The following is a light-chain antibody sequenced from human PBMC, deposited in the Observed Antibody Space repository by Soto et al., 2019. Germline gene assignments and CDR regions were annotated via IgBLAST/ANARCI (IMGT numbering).Light chain of an antibody. CDR1: SSNIGSND. V-gene: IGLV1-51*01. Sequence: QSVLTQPPSVSAAPGQKVTISCSGSSSNIGSNDVSWYQQLPGTGPKLLIYDNNKRPSGIPDRFSGSRSGTSATLGITGLQTGDEADYYCGAWDSSLSAGRFGGGTKVTVL. CDR3: GAWDSSLSAGR. J-gene: IGLJ2*01. CDR2: DNN.